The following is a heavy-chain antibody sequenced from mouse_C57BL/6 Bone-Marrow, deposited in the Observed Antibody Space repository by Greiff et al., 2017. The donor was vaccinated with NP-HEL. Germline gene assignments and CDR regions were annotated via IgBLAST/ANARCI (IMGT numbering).Heavy chain of an antibody. CDR2: IDPSDSET. CDR1: GYTFTSYW. D-gene: IGHD1-1*01. Sequence: QVQLQQPGAELVRPGSSVKLSCKASGYTFTSYWMHWVKQRPIQGLEWIGNIDPSDSETHYNQKFKDKATLTVDTSSSTAYMQLSSLTSEDSAVYYGARGYYGSSLAGFAYWGQGTLVTVSA. V-gene: IGHV1-52*01. J-gene: IGHJ3*01. CDR3: ARGYYGSSLAGFAY.